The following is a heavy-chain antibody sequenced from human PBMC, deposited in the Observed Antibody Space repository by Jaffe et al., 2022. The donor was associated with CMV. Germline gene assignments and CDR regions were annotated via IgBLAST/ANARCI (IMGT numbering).Heavy chain of an antibody. CDR2: ITWNGATT. D-gene: IGHD4-17*01. CDR3: ARGGDYADS. V-gene: IGHV3-20*01. Sequence: EVQLAESGGGVVRPGGSLRLSCAASGFTFDNYAMNWVRQAPGKGLEWVSDITWNGATTNYADSVKGRFTISRDNAKNSLYLQMNSLRAEDTALYHCARGGDYADSWGQGTLVTVSS. J-gene: IGHJ4*02. CDR1: GFTFDNYA.